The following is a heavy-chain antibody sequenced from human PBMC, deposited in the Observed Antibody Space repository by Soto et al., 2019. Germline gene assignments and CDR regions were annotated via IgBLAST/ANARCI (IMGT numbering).Heavy chain of an antibody. CDR1: GYTFTSYD. D-gene: IGHD6-13*01. Sequence: ASVKVSCKASGYTFTSYDINWVRQATGQGLEWMGWMNPNSGNTGYAQKFQGRVTMTRYTSISTAYMELSSLRSEDTAVYYCARGLKQQLVFDFDYWGQGTLVTV. J-gene: IGHJ4*02. V-gene: IGHV1-8*01. CDR2: MNPNSGNT. CDR3: ARGLKQQLVFDFDY.